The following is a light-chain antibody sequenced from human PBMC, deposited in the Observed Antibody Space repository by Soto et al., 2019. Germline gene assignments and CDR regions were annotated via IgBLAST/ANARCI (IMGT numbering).Light chain of an antibody. CDR3: SSYTSSSTYV. CDR1: SSDVGIYNY. CDR2: DVT. Sequence: ALTQPRSVSGSPGQSVTISCTGTSSDVGIYNYVSWYQQSPGKAPKLIIYDVTKRPSGVPDRFSGSKSGNTASLTISGLQAEDEADYYCSSYTSSSTYVFGTGTKVTVL. J-gene: IGLJ1*01. V-gene: IGLV2-11*01.